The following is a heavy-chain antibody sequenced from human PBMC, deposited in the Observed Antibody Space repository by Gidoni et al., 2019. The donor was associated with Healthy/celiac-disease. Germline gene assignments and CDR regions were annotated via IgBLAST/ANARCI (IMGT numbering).Heavy chain of an antibody. D-gene: IGHD3-10*01. V-gene: IGHV4-59*01. J-gene: IGHJ5*02. Sequence: QVQLQESGPGLVRPSETLSLPCTVSGAPISGYYWSWIRQPPGKGLEWIGYIYYRGSTNYNPSLKSRVTISVDTSKNQFSLKLSSVTAADTAVYYCARDRGITMVRGAPGWFDPWGQGTLVTVSS. CDR2: IYYRGST. CDR3: ARDRGITMVRGAPGWFDP. CDR1: GAPISGYY.